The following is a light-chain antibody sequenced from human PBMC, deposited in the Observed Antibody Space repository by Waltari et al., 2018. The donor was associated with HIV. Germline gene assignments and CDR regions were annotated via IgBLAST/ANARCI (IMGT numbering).Light chain of an antibody. J-gene: IGLJ1*01. V-gene: IGLV2-14*03. CDR2: DVN. CDR3: ASYTVNSTGV. Sequence: QSALSQPASVSASPGRSVAFSCSGSARDMGRYHHVSWYQQHPDRAPTLILFDVNNRPSGISDRFSGSKSGTTASLTISTVRTDDEADYYCASYTVNSTGVFGTGTKLSVL. CDR1: ARDMGRYHH.